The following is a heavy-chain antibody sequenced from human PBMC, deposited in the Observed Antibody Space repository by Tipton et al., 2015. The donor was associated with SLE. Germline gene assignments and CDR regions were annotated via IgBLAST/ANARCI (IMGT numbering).Heavy chain of an antibody. D-gene: IGHD3/OR15-3a*01. CDR1: GGSVSGYY. V-gene: IGHV4-34*01. Sequence: GLVKPSETLSLTCAVYGGSVSGYYWSWIRQPPGKGLEWIGEINYSGSTNYNPSLKSRVTISVDTSKNQFSLNLSSVTAADTAVYYCARVAWFLDYWGQGTLVTVSS. CDR3: ARVAWFLDY. CDR2: INYSGST. J-gene: IGHJ4*02.